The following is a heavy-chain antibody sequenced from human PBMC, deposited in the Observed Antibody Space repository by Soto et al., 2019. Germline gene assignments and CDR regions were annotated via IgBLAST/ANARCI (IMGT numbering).Heavy chain of an antibody. CDR1: GFTFSSYG. D-gene: IGHD6-19*01. V-gene: IGHV3-23*01. CDR3: AKGYSSAWLDY. Sequence: EVQLLESGGGLVQPGGSLRLSCAASGFTFSSYGMSWVRQAPGKGLKWVSAISGSGVSTYYADSVKGRFTISRDNSKNTVYLQMNSLRAVDTAGYYCAKGYSSAWLDYWGQGTLVTVSS. CDR2: ISGSGVST. J-gene: IGHJ4*02.